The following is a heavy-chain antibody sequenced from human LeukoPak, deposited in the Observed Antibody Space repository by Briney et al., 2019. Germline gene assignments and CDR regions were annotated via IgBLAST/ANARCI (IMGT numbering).Heavy chain of an antibody. CDR3: ARGDVSCSGGSCYPNGMDV. J-gene: IGHJ6*02. CDR1: GGSFSGYC. Sequence: SETLSLTCAVYGGSFSGYCWSWIRQPPGKGLEWIGEINHSGSTNYNPSLKSRVTISVDTSKNQFSLKLSSVTAADTAVYYCARGDVSCSGGSCYPNGMDVWGQGTTVTVSS. D-gene: IGHD2-15*01. CDR2: INHSGST. V-gene: IGHV4-34*01.